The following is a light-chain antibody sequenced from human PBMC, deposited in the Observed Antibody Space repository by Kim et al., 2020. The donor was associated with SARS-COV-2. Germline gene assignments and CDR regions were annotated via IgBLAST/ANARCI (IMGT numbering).Light chain of an antibody. CDR3: QQSYTTPLT. Sequence: DIQMTQSPSSLSASVGDGVTITCRASQSISSSLNWYQQKPGKAPKLLIYAASSLHSGVPSRFSGSGSGTDFTLTISSLQPEDFATYYCQQSYTTPLTFGGGTKVDIK. CDR1: QSISSS. J-gene: IGKJ4*01. V-gene: IGKV1-39*01. CDR2: AAS.